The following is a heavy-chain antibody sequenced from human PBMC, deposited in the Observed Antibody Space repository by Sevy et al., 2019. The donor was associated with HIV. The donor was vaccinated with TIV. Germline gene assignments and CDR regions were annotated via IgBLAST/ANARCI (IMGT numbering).Heavy chain of an antibody. CDR3: ARGALTTVNTGGYYYYFGLDV. CDR2: IYTSGNT. J-gene: IGHJ6*02. CDR1: GGSISPYY. V-gene: IGHV4-4*07. D-gene: IGHD4-17*01. Sequence: SETLSLTCSLSGGSISPYYWSWIRQPAGKGLEWIGRIYTSGNTNYNPSLKRRVTMSLDTSKKQFSLKLYSVTAADTAVYYCARGALTTVNTGGYYYYFGLDVWGQGTTVTVSS.